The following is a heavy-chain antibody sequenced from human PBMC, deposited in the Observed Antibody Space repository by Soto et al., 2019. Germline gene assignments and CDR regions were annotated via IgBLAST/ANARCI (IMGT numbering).Heavy chain of an antibody. D-gene: IGHD1-26*01. V-gene: IGHV5-51*01. J-gene: IGHJ4*02. CDR1: GYRFSTYW. Sequence: GESLKISCKASGYRFSTYWIGGVRQRPGKGPEWMAIIYPGDSDTRENPSFQGQVTISADKSSNTVHLQWRSLKASDTAIYYCARLGGIVDTGTWIQWGQGTPVTVSS. CDR2: IYPGDSDT. CDR3: ARLGGIVDTGTWIQ.